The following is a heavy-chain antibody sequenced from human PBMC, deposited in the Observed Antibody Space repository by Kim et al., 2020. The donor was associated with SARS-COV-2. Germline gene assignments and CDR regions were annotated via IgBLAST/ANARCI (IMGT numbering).Heavy chain of an antibody. CDR2: TYYRSKWYN. Sequence: SQTLSLTCAISGDSVSSNSAAWNWIRQSPSRGLEWLGRTYYRSKWYNDYAVSVKSRITINPDTSKNQFSLQLNSVTPEDTVVYYCARESRGELWFGELLYISGFDPWGQGTLVTVSS. J-gene: IGHJ5*02. CDR1: GDSVSSNSAA. CDR3: ARESRGELWFGELLYISGFDP. V-gene: IGHV6-1*01. D-gene: IGHD3-10*01.